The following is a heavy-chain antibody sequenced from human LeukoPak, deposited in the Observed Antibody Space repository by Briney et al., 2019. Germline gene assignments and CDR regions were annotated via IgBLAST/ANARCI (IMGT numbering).Heavy chain of an antibody. CDR1: GFTFSSYG. D-gene: IGHD2-8*01. Sequence: GGSLRLSCAASGFTFSSYGMHWVRQAPGKGLEWVAFIRYDGSNKYYADSVKGRFTISRDNSKNTLYLQMNSLRAKDTAVYYCARARSCTNGVCYLVDYWGQGTLVTVSS. J-gene: IGHJ4*02. CDR3: ARARSCTNGVCYLVDY. CDR2: IRYDGSNK. V-gene: IGHV3-30*02.